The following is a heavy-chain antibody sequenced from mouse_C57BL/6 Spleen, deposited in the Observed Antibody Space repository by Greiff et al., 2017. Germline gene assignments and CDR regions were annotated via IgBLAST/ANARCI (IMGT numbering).Heavy chain of an antibody. CDR1: GYTFTSYD. Sequence: QVQLQQSGPELVKPGASVKLSCKASGYTFTSYDINWVKQRPGQGLEWIGWIYPRAGSTTYNEKFKGKATLTVDTSSSTAYMELHSLTSEDSAVYFCARSKDYGNYAWFAYWGQGTLVTVSA. CDR3: ARSKDYGNYAWFAY. CDR2: IYPRAGST. V-gene: IGHV1-85*01. D-gene: IGHD2-1*01. J-gene: IGHJ3*01.